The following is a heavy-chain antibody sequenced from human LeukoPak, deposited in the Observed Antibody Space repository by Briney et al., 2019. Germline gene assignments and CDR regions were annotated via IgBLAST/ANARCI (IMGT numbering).Heavy chain of an antibody. V-gene: IGHV1-2*04. D-gene: IGHD2-15*01. CDR1: GYTFTGYY. Sequence: ASVKVSCKASGYTFTGYYMHWVRQAPGQGLEWMGWINPNSGGTNYAQKFQGWVAMTRDTSISTAYMELSRLRSDDTAVYYCARAVLTGGTAVAYWGQGTLVIVSS. J-gene: IGHJ4*02. CDR2: INPNSGGT. CDR3: ARAVLTGGTAVAY.